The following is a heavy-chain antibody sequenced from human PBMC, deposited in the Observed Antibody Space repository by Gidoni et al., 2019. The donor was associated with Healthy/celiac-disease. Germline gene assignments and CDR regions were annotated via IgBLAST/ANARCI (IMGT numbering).Heavy chain of an antibody. CDR2: IYTSGST. V-gene: IGHV4-61*02. CDR1: GGSTSSGSYF. D-gene: IGHD2-2*02. J-gene: IGHJ5*02. Sequence: QVQLQESRPGPLKPSQTLSLTCTVSGGSTSSGSYFWSWIRQPAGKGLEWIGRIYTSGSTNYNPSLKSRVTIAVDTSKNQFSLKLSSVTAADTAVYYCARAAAPIGWFDPWGQGTLVTVSS. CDR3: ARAAAPIGWFDP.